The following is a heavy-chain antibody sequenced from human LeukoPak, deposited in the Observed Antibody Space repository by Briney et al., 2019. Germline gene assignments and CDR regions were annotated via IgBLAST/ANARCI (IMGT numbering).Heavy chain of an antibody. V-gene: IGHV1-69*01. CDR1: GGTFSSYA. Sequence: GSSVKVSCKASGGTFSSYAISWVRQAPGQGLEWMGGIIPIFGTANYAQKFQGRVTITADESTNTAYMELSSLRSEDTAVYYCARSRDVVVPAALPYYYYYYGMDVWGKGTTVTVSS. CDR3: ARSRDVVVPAALPYYYYYYGMDV. D-gene: IGHD2-2*01. CDR2: IIPIFGTA. J-gene: IGHJ6*04.